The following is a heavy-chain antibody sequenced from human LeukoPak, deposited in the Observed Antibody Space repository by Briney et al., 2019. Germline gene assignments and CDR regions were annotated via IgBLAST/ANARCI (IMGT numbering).Heavy chain of an antibody. CDR3: AKVRSPPLELDY. V-gene: IGHV3-30*18. CDR1: GFTFRSYG. J-gene: IGHJ4*02. D-gene: IGHD1-1*01. Sequence: GRSLRLSCAASGFTFRSYGMHWVRQAPGKGLEWVAVISYDGSNKYYADSVKGRFTISRDNSKNTLYLQMNSLRAEDTAVYYCAKVRSPPLELDYWGQGTLVTVSS. CDR2: ISYDGSNK.